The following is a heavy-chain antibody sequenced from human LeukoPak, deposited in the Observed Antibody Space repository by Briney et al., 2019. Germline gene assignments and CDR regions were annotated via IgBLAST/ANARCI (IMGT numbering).Heavy chain of an antibody. Sequence: SVKVSCKASGGTFSSYAISWVRQAPGQGLEWMEGIIPIFGTANYAQKFQGRVTITADESTSTAYMELNSLRAEDTAVYYCARGTSGASCSFFDHWGQGTLVTVSS. CDR1: GGTFSSYA. J-gene: IGHJ4*02. D-gene: IGHD2-15*01. CDR3: ARGTSGASCSFFDH. CDR2: IIPIFGTA. V-gene: IGHV1-69*13.